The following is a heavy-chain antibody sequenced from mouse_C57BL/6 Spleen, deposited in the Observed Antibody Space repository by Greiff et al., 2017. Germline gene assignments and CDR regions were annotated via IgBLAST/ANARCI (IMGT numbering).Heavy chain of an antibody. Sequence: EVHLVESGPGMVKPSQSLSLTCTVTGYSITSGYDWHWIRHFPGNKLEWMGYISYSGSTNYNPSLKSRISITHDTSKNHFFLKLNSVTTEDTATYCCARDDGYAAWFAYWGQGTLVTVSA. CDR1: GYSITSGYD. CDR2: ISYSGST. J-gene: IGHJ3*01. CDR3: ARDDGYAAWFAY. V-gene: IGHV3-1*01. D-gene: IGHD2-3*01.